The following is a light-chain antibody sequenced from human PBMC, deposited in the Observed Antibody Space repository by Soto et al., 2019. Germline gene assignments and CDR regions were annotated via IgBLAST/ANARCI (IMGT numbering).Light chain of an antibody. Sequence: DVQMTQSPASLSASVGDRVSITCRTSYTISGYLNWWQQKPGKAPNLLIYATFKLQSGVPSRFSGSASGAEFTLTITNVQPEDFATYYCQQSYSIPVTFSPGTRLE. J-gene: IGKJ5*01. CDR3: QQSYSIPVT. CDR1: YTISGY. CDR2: ATF. V-gene: IGKV1-39*01.